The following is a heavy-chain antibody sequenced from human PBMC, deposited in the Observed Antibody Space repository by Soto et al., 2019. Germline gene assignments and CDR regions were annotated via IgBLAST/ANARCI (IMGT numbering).Heavy chain of an antibody. D-gene: IGHD2-2*01. J-gene: IGHJ5*01. V-gene: IGHV3-21*01. Sequence: EVQLVESGGGLVKPGGSLRLSCAASGFTFSRYGMNWVRQATGKGLEWVSSISSSTSYVYYADSVKGRFSVSRDNAKKNLYLEMYALRTEDTAVYYCARDPSEGRVGNWFESWGQGTLVTVSS. CDR2: ISSSTSYV. CDR1: GFTFSRYG. CDR3: ARDPSEGRVGNWFES.